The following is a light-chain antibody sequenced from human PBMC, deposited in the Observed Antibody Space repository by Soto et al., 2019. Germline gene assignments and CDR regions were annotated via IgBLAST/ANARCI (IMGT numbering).Light chain of an antibody. CDR3: QQYDNFPRAIN. V-gene: IGKV1-33*01. CDR2: DAS. J-gene: IGKJ5*01. CDR1: QDISNY. Sequence: DIQMTQSPSSLSASVGDRVTIACQASQDISNYLHWYQHKPGKAPXXLXYDASNQETGVPSRFSGSVSATDFTGTISSLQPEDIATYYCQQYDNFPRAINFGQGTRLEIK.